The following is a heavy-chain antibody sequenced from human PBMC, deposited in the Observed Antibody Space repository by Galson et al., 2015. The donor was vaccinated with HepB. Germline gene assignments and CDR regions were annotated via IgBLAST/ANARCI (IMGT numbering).Heavy chain of an antibody. V-gene: IGHV3-53*01. CDR3: ASGGGDYTQTYYFDS. CDR1: GFTFSSYA. J-gene: IGHJ4*02. D-gene: IGHD4-17*01. CDR2: IYRGGTT. Sequence: SLRLSCAASGFTFSSYAMSWVRQAPGKGLEWVSVIYRGGTTYYADSVKGRFTISRDTSKNTLYLQMNSLRAEDTAVYYCASGGGDYTQTYYFDSWGQGTLVTVSS.